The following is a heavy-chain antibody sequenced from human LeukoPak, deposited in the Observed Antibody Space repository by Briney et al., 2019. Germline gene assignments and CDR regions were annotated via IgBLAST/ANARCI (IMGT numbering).Heavy chain of an antibody. J-gene: IGHJ3*02. D-gene: IGHD3-22*01. Sequence: SETLSLTCAVYGGSFSGYYWSWIRQPPGKGLECIGYIYYSGSTHYNPSLKSRVTISVDTSKNQFSLKLSSVTAADTAVYFCARARNYYDSSDYYYEGDAFDIWGQGTMVTVSS. CDR3: ARARNYYDSSDYYYEGDAFDI. V-gene: IGHV4-59*01. CDR2: IYYSGST. CDR1: GGSFSGYY.